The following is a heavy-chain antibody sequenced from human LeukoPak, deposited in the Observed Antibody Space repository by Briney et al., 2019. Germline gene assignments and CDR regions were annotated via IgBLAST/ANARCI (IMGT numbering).Heavy chain of an antibody. Sequence: GSLRLSCAASRFTVSSNYMDWVRQAPGKGLEWVSGISGGGGSKYYADSVKGRFTISRDNSKNTLYLQMDSLRAEDTALYYCAKGSGINHYHWIDPWGQGTLVTVSS. CDR1: RFTVSSNY. D-gene: IGHD1-14*01. CDR2: ISGGGGSK. V-gene: IGHV3-23*01. CDR3: AKGSGINHYHWIDP. J-gene: IGHJ5*02.